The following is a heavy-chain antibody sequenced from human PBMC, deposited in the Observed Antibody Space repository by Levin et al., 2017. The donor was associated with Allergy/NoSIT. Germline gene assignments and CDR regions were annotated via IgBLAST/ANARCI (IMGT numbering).Heavy chain of an antibody. J-gene: IGHJ4*02. CDR3: ARRIVATDSDYFDY. CDR1: GYTFTSYG. Sequence: ASVKISCKASGYTFTSYGISWVRQAPGQGLEWMGWISAYNGNTNYAQKLQGRVTMTTDTSTSTAYMELRSLRSDDTAVYYCARRIVATDSDYFDYWGQGTLVTVSS. CDR2: ISAYNGNT. V-gene: IGHV1-18*01. D-gene: IGHD5-12*01.